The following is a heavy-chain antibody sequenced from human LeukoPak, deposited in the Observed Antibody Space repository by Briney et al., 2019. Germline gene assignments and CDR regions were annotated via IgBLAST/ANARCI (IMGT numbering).Heavy chain of an antibody. Sequence: PGGSLRLSCAASGFTFSSNSMNWVRQAPGKGLEWVSSITSRSRYIYYADSVKARFTITRHNAKNPLYLQLNTLRAEDTAVYYYARCPSAYYDFWSGFYGWGQGTLVTVSS. CDR2: ITSRSRYI. CDR3: ARCPSAYYDFWSGFYG. CDR1: GFTFSSNS. J-gene: IGHJ4*02. V-gene: IGHV3-21*01. D-gene: IGHD3-3*01.